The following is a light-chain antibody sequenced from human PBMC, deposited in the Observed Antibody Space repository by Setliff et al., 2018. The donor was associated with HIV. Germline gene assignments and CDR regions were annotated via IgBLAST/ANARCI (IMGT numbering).Light chain of an antibody. CDR3: GTWDTSLTAAV. CDR1: SSSIAHFY. V-gene: IGLV1-51*01. CDR2: DNN. J-gene: IGLJ2*01. Sequence: QSVLTQPPSVSAAPGQQVTISCSGISSSIAHFYISWYPQLPGSAPKLLIYDNNKRPSGTPDRFSASRSGTSATLGITGLQTADEADYYCGTWDTSLTAAVFGGGTKVTVL.